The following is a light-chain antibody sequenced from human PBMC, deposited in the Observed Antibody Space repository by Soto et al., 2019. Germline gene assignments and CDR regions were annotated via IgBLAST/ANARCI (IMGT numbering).Light chain of an antibody. CDR2: DAS. CDR1: QNIRNL. V-gene: IGKV1-5*01. Sequence: DIQLTQSPSTLSAAVGDRVPITCRASQNIRNLLAWYQQKPGKAPKPLIYDASTLKTGVPSRFSGSGSGSEFNFAITGLQPDDFATYFCQQYNTYATFGQGTRLEIK. J-gene: IGKJ5*01. CDR3: QQYNTYAT.